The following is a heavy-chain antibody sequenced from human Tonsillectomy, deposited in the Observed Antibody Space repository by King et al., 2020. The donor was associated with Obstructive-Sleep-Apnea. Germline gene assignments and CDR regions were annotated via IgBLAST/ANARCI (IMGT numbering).Heavy chain of an antibody. CDR2: VDPSDSYT. Sequence: VQLVESGAEVKKPGESLRISCKGSGYTFTTYWISWVRQMPGKGLEWMGRVDPSDSYTNYSPSFQGHVTISADKSINTAYLQWSSLKASDTAMSYCATGSTLELPFSYWGQGTLVTVSS. CDR3: ATGSTLELPFSY. CDR1: GYTFTTYW. D-gene: IGHD1-7*01. J-gene: IGHJ4*02. V-gene: IGHV5-10-1*01.